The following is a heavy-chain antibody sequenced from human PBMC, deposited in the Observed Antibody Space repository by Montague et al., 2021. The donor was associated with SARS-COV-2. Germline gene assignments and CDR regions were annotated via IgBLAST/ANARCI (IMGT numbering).Heavy chain of an antibody. D-gene: IGHD3-10*01. J-gene: IGHJ6*02. CDR2: IWYDGSNQ. CDR1: GFTFSSYD. Sequence: SLRLSCAASGFTFSSYDMHWVRQAPGKGLEWVAVIWYDGSNQYYXDSVKGRFTIPRDNSKNTLYLQMNSLRAEDTAVYYCAREYSAPRWFGEYNRYGMDVWGQGTTVTVSS. V-gene: IGHV3-33*08. CDR3: AREYSAPRWFGEYNRYGMDV.